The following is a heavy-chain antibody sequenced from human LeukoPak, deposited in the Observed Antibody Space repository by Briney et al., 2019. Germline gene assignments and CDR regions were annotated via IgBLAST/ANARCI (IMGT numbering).Heavy chain of an antibody. CDR3: AKDLRLLVTPLGDDY. V-gene: IGHV3-23*01. D-gene: IGHD4-23*01. Sequence: GGSLRLSCAASGFTFSSYAMSWVRQAPGKGLEWVSAISGSGGSTYYADSVKGRFTISRDNSKNTLYLQMNSLRAEDTAVYYCAKDLRLLVTPLGDDYWGQGTLATVSS. CDR1: GFTFSSYA. J-gene: IGHJ4*02. CDR2: ISGSGGST.